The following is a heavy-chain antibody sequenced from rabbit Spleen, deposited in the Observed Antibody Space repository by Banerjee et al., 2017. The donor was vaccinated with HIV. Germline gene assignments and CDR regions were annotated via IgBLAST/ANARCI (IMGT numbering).Heavy chain of an antibody. CDR3: ARDLVGVIGWNFYL. V-gene: IGHV1S45*01. CDR2: IYAAGSGDT. Sequence: EQLEESGGGLVKPEGSLTLTCKASGVSLNDKDVMCWVRQAPGKGLEWIACIYAAGSGDTDHANWATGRFTISKTSSTTVTLRMTSLTAADRAAYFCARDLVGVIGWNFYLWGPGTLVTVS. D-gene: IGHD1-1*01. CDR1: GVSLNDKDV. J-gene: IGHJ4*01.